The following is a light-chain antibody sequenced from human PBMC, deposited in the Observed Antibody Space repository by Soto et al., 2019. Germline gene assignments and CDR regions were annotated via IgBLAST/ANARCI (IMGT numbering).Light chain of an antibody. CDR3: QQYYSYPLT. Sequence: ALRMTQSPSSLSASTGDRVTITCRASQGISSYLAWYQQKPGKAPKLLIYAASTLQSGVPSRFSGSGSGTDFTLTISCLQPEDFATYYCQQYYSYPLTFGPGTKVEIK. CDR2: AAS. V-gene: IGKV1-8*01. CDR1: QGISSY. J-gene: IGKJ3*01.